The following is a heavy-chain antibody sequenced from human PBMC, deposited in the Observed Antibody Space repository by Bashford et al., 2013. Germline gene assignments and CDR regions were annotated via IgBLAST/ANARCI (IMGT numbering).Heavy chain of an antibody. Sequence: SETLSLTYTVSGGSISSYYWSWIRQPPGKGLEWIGYIYYSGSTNYNPSLKSRVTISVDTSKNQFSLKLSSVTAADTAVYYCARGHQGGWFDPWGQGNPGHRLL. CDR1: GGSISSYY. D-gene: IGHD1-26*01. V-gene: IGHV4-59*01. CDR2: IYYSGST. CDR3: ARGHQGGWFDP. J-gene: IGHJ5*02.